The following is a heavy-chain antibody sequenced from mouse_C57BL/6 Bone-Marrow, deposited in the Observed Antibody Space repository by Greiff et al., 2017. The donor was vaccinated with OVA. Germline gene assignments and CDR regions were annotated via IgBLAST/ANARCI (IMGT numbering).Heavy chain of an antibody. D-gene: IGHD2-4*01. CDR1: GYTFTSYG. V-gene: IGHV1-81*01. Sequence: VKLQQSGAELARPGASVKLSCKASGYTFTSYGISWVKQRTGQGLEWIGEIYPRSGNTYYNEKFKGKATLTADKSSSTAYMELRSLTSEDSAVYFGARGHYDYGKLSWFAYWGQGTLVTVSA. J-gene: IGHJ3*01. CDR2: IYPRSGNT. CDR3: ARGHYDYGKLSWFAY.